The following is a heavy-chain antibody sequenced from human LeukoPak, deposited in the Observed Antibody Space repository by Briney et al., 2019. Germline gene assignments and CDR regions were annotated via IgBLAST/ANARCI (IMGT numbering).Heavy chain of an antibody. CDR1: GGSISSYY. CDR2: IYYGGST. CDR3: ARPRKTLDAFDI. J-gene: IGHJ3*02. Sequence: SETLSLTCTVSGGSISSYYWSWIRQPPGKGLEWIGYIYYGGSTKYNPSLKSRVTISVDTSKNHCSLRLSSVTAADTAVYYCARPRKTLDAFDIWGQGTMVIVST. V-gene: IGHV4-59*08. D-gene: IGHD1-14*01.